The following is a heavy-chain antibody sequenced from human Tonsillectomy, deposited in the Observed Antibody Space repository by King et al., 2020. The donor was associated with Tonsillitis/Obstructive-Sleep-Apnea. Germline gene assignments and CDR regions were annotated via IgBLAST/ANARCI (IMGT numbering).Heavy chain of an antibody. Sequence: LTLKESGPALVKPTQTLTLTCTFSGFSLSTSGMCVSWIRQPPGKALEWLALIDWDDDKYYSTSQKTRLTTSKETSKNQVVLTMTNMDPVDTATYYCARMSSSWIDAFDIWGQGTMVTVSS. CDR3: ARMSSSWIDAFDI. CDR1: GFSLSTSGMC. J-gene: IGHJ3*02. V-gene: IGHV2-70*01. CDR2: IDWDDDK. D-gene: IGHD6-13*01.